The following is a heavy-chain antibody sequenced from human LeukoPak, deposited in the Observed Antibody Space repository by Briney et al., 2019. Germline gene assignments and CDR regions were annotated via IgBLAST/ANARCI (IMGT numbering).Heavy chain of an antibody. V-gene: IGHV1-69*13. CDR1: VGSLFPNA. J-gene: IGHJ4*02. Sequence: SVPVSCQACVGSLFPNAISWVRQAPAQALEWMGALIPDFDKGTYSQKFQDRLTITAVQSTSTVYMELSSLTSEDTGVYYCTRDLGYGNGGNYWGQGTLVTVSS. D-gene: IGHD5-18*01. CDR3: TRDLGYGNGGNY. CDR2: LIPDFDKG.